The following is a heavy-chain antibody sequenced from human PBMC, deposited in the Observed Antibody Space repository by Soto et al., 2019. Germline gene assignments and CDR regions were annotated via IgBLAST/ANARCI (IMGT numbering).Heavy chain of an antibody. V-gene: IGHV3-15*07. J-gene: IGHJ4*02. CDR3: TTGLSGYYDSSGYPLDY. D-gene: IGHD3-22*01. Sequence: PGGSLRLSCAASGFTFSNAWMNWVRQAPGKGLEWVGRIKSKTDGGTTDYAAPVKGRFTISRDDSKNTLYLQMNSLKTEDTVVYYCTTGLSGYYDSSGYPLDYWGQGTLVTVSS. CDR2: IKSKTDGGTT. CDR1: GFTFSNAW.